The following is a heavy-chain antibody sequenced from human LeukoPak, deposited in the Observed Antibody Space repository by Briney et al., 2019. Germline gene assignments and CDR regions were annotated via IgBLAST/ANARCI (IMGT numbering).Heavy chain of an antibody. CDR2: ISKTGGTK. V-gene: IGHV3-30*18. CDR1: GFTFSAYG. Sequence: GRSLRLSCAASGFTFSAYGMQWVRQAPGKGLECMAVISKTGGTKYYADSVKGRFTVSRDNAGNTLYLQMNSLRPEDTAVYYCAKEVGYNYAPLDYWGLGTLVTVSS. CDR3: AKEVGYNYAPLDY. J-gene: IGHJ4*02. D-gene: IGHD5-18*01.